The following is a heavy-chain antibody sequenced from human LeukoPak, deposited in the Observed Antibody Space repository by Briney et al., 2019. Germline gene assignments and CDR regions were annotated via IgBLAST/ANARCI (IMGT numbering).Heavy chain of an antibody. J-gene: IGHJ4*02. CDR2: IESSGDNT. D-gene: IGHD5-18*01. Sequence: PGGSLRLSCAVSGFTFSDYAMSWVRQAPGKGLEWVSRIESSGDNTYYAESVKGRFTISRDNSKKTLFLHMNSLRAEDTAVYCCVKESSGQDSYGRIFDSWGQGTLVTVSS. CDR3: VKESSGQDSYGRIFDS. V-gene: IGHV3-23*01. CDR1: GFTFSDYA.